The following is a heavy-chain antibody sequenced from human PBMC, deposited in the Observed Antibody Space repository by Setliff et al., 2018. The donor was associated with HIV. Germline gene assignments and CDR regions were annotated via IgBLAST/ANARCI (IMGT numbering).Heavy chain of an antibody. D-gene: IGHD3-3*01. CDR3: ARDFGVVIPQGRFDP. CDR2: IYYSGST. CDR1: GGSIKSSSYY. V-gene: IGHV4-39*01. Sequence: SETLSLTCTVSGGSIKSSSYYWGWIRQPPGKGLEWIGSIYYSGSTYYNPSLKSRVTLSVDTSKNQFFLRLSSVTAADTAVYYCARDFGVVIPQGRFDPWGQGTLVTVSS. J-gene: IGHJ5*02.